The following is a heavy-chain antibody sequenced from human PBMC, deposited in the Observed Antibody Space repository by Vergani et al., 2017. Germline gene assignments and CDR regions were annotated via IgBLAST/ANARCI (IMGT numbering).Heavy chain of an antibody. CDR3: AKDLPSGTYGGDWLAP. J-gene: IGHJ5*02. Sequence: QVHLVESGGGVVQPGRSLRLSCAASGFSFSSYGMHWVRQAPGKGLEWVAVISYDGSNKYYADSVKGRFTISRDTSKNTLYLQMNSLRAEDTAVYYCAKDLPSGTYGGDWLAPWGQGTLVTVSS. CDR2: ISYDGSNK. D-gene: IGHD4-23*01. V-gene: IGHV3-30*18. CDR1: GFSFSSYG.